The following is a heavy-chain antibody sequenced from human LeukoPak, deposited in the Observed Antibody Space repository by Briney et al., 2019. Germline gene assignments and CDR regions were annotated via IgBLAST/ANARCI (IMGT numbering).Heavy chain of an antibody. CDR3: ARDVVPAAIGWFDP. CDR1: GFTFSSYG. J-gene: IGHJ5*02. D-gene: IGHD2-2*02. V-gene: IGHV3-33*01. CDR2: IWYDGSNK. Sequence: GRSLRLSCAASGFTFSSYGMHWVPQAPGKGPEGGAVIWYDGSNKYYADSVKGRFTISRDNSKNTLYLQMNSLRAEDTAVYYCARDVVPAAIGWFDPWGQGTLVTVSS.